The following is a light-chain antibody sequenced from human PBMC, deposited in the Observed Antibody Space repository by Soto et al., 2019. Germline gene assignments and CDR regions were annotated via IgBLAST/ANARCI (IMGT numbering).Light chain of an antibody. Sequence: QSALTQPASVSGSPGQSITISCTGTSSDVGGYNYVSWYQQHPGKAPKLMIYDVSNRPSGVSNRFSGSKSGNTASLAISGLQAEDEAGYYCSLYSSSSRVVFGGGTKLTVL. J-gene: IGLJ2*01. V-gene: IGLV2-14*01. CDR3: SLYSSSSRVV. CDR1: SSDVGGYNY. CDR2: DVS.